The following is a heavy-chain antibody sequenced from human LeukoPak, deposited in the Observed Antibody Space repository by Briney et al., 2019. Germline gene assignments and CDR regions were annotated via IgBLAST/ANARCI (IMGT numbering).Heavy chain of an antibody. V-gene: IGHV4-59*09. CDR3: ARGGYSYGIKLDY. D-gene: IGHD5-18*01. CDR2: IYYSGST. J-gene: IGHJ4*02. Sequence: YIYYSGSTNYNPSLKSRVTISVDTSKNQFSLKLSSVTAADAAVYYCARGGYSYGIKLDYWGQGTLVTVSS.